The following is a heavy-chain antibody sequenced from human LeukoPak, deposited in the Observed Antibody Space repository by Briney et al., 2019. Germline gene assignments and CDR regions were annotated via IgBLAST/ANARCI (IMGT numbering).Heavy chain of an antibody. D-gene: IGHD3-10*01. Sequence: GGSLRLSCAASGFIFSSYGMHWVRQAPGKGLEWVAFIRYDGSNKYYADSVKGRFTISRDNSKNTLYLQMNSLRAEDTAVYYCAKDHAYYYGSGSYPYYFDYWGQGTLVTVSS. V-gene: IGHV3-30*02. CDR1: GFIFSSYG. CDR2: IRYDGSNK. CDR3: AKDHAYYYGSGSYPYYFDY. J-gene: IGHJ4*02.